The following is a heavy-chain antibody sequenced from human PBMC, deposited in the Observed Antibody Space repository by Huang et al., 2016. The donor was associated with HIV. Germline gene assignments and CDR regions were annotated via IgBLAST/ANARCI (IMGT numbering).Heavy chain of an antibody. CDR1: GLTLSNYG. CDR3: AKQTWGGINDY. CDR2: IRYDGSGE. J-gene: IGHJ4*02. D-gene: IGHD3-16*01. Sequence: QVQLMESGGGVVHPGGSLPLSCVVSGLTLSNYGMHWIRQAPGRGLEWVTFIRYDGSGEYYSASVEGRFTVSRDNSNNTLYLHMNSLRPEDTATYYCAKQTWGGINDYWGQGTRVSVSS. V-gene: IGHV3-30*02.